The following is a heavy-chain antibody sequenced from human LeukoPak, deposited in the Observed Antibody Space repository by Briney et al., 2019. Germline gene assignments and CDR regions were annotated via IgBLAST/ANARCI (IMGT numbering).Heavy chain of an antibody. CDR2: ISSSGSTI. CDR3: ARRRSSGCDSWVFDY. V-gene: IGHV3-11*01. J-gene: IGHJ4*02. D-gene: IGHD5-12*01. CDR1: GFTFSDYY. Sequence: GGSLRLSCAASGFTFSDYYMSWIRQAPGKGLEWVSYISSSGSTIYYADSVKGRFTISRDNAKNSLYLQMNSLRAEDTAVYYCARRRSSGCDSWVFDYWGQGTLVTVSS.